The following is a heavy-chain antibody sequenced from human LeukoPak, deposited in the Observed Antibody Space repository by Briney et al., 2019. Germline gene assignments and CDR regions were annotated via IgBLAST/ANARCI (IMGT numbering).Heavy chain of an antibody. J-gene: IGHJ4*02. CDR1: GGTFSSYA. CDR3: ARDSGEVTRDYLFDY. V-gene: IGHV1-69*04. CDR2: IIPILGIA. Sequence: SSVKVSCKASGGTFSSYAISWVRQAPGQGLEWMGRIIPILGIANYAQKFQGRVTITADKSTSTAYMELSSLRSEDTAVYYCARDSGEVTRDYLFDYWGQGTLVTVSS. D-gene: IGHD4-23*01.